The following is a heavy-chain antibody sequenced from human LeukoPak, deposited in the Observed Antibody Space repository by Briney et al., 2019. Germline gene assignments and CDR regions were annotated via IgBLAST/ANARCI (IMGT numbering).Heavy chain of an antibody. CDR3: ARYDYGDYGDY. V-gene: IGHV4-61*02. D-gene: IGHD4-17*01. CDR2: IYTSGST. Sequence: KTSETLSLTCTVSGGSISSGSYCWSWIRQPAGKGLEWIGRIYTSGSTNYNPSLKSRVTISVDTTKNQCSLKLSSVTAADTAVYYCARYDYGDYGDYWGQGTLVTVSS. J-gene: IGHJ4*02. CDR1: GGSISSGSYC.